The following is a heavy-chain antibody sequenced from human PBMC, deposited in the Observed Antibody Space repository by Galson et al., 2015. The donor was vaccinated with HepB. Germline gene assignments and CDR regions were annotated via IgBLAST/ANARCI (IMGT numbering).Heavy chain of an antibody. V-gene: IGHV1-18*01. CDR1: GYTFTSYG. D-gene: IGHD3-3*01. J-gene: IGHJ6*03. CDR2: ISAYNGNT. Sequence: SVKVSCKASGYTFTSYGISWVRQAPGQGLEWMGWISAYNGNTNYAQKLQGRVTMTTDTSTSTAYMELRSLRSDDTAVYYCARDLYYDFWSGYYPAFSTGYYYMDVWGKGTTVTVSS. CDR3: ARDLYYDFWSGYYPAFSTGYYYMDV.